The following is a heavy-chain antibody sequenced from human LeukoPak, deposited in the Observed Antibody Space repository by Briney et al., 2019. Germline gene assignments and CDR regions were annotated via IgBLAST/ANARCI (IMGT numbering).Heavy chain of an antibody. V-gene: IGHV3-7*01. Sequence: GGSLRLSCAASGLIFSNYWMSWVRQTPGKGLGWVANIKEDGSAKYYVDSVKGRFTISRDNAKSFLYLQMNSLRVEDTAVYYCARDGDGYPYWGQGTLVTVSA. CDR1: GLIFSNYW. D-gene: IGHD5-18*01. CDR3: ARDGDGYPY. CDR2: IKEDGSAK. J-gene: IGHJ4*02.